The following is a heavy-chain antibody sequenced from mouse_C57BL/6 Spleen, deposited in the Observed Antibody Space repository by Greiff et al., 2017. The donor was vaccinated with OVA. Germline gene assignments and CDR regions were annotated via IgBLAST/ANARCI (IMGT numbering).Heavy chain of an antibody. J-gene: IGHJ1*03. V-gene: IGHV1-81*01. CDR2: IYPRSGNT. D-gene: IGHD1-1*01. CDR1: GYTFTSYG. Sequence: VQLQQSGAELARPGASVKLSCKASGYTFTSYGISWVKQRTGQGLEWIGEIYPRSGNTYYNEKFKGKATLTADNSSSTAYMELRSLTSEDAAVYFCAYYGSSYWYFDVWGTGTTVTVSS. CDR3: AYYGSSYWYFDV.